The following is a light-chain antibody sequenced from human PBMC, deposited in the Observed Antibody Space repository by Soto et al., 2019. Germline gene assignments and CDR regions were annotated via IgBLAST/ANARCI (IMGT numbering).Light chain of an antibody. Sequence: QSALTQPASVSGSPGQSITISCTGTSSDVGSYNLVSWYQQHPGKAPKFMIYEVSKRPSGVPDRFSGSKSGTSASLAISGLQSEDEADYSCSAWDDSLNGGVFGGGTKVTVL. CDR1: SSDVGSYNL. V-gene: IGLV2-14*02. J-gene: IGLJ3*02. CDR3: SAWDDSLNGGV. CDR2: EVS.